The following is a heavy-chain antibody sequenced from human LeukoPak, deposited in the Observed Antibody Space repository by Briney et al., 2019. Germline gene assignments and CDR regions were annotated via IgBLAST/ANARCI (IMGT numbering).Heavy chain of an antibody. CDR2: IYTSGST. Sequence: SETLSLTCTVSGGSISSGSYYWSWIRRPAGKGLEWIGRIYTSGSTNYNPSLKSRVTISVDTSKNQFSLKLSSVTAADTAVYYCAREIAARPDYWGQGTLVTVSS. CDR3: AREIAARPDY. D-gene: IGHD6-6*01. CDR1: GGSISSGSYY. V-gene: IGHV4-61*02. J-gene: IGHJ4*02.